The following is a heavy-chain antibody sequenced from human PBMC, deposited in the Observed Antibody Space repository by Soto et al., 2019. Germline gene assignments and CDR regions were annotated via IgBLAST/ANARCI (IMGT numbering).Heavy chain of an antibody. CDR2: INPRGGST. D-gene: IGHD1-26*01. CDR3: ARVVGATTLDY. CDR1: GYTFTSYF. J-gene: IGHJ4*02. Sequence: QVQLVQSGAEVKKPGASVKVSCKASGYTFTSYFMHWVRQAPGQGLEWVGIINPRGGSTSYAQKFQGRVTMARDTSTSTVYMELSSLRSEDTAVYYCARVVGATTLDYWGQGTLVTVSS. V-gene: IGHV1-46*01.